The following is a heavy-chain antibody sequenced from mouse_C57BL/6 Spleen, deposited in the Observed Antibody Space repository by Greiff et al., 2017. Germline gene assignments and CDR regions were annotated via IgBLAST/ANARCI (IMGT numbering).Heavy chain of an antibody. CDR3: TRERRDY. Sequence: QVQLQQSGAELVRPGASVTLSCKASGYTFTDYEMHWVKQTPVPGLEWIGAIDPETGGTAYNQKFKGKAILTADKSSSTAYMELRSLTSEDSAVYYCTRERRDYWGQGTTLTVSS. CDR1: GYTFTDYE. J-gene: IGHJ2*01. CDR2: IDPETGGT. V-gene: IGHV1-15*01.